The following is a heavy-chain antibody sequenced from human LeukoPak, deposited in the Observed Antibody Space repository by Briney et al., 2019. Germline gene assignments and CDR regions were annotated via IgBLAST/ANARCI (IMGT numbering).Heavy chain of an antibody. CDR3: ARTGYRSSTSCYADAFDI. V-gene: IGHV3-48*03. J-gene: IGHJ3*02. D-gene: IGHD2-2*01. CDR2: ISSSGSTI. Sequence: GGSLRLSCAASGFTFSSYEMNWVRQAPGKGLEWVSYISSSGSTIYYADSVKGRFTISRDNAKNSLYLQMNSLRAEDTAVYYCARTGYRSSTSCYADAFDIWGQGTMVTVSS. CDR1: GFTFSSYE.